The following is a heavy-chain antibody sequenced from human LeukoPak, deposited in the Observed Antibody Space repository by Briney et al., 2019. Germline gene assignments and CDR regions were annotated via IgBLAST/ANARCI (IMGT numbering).Heavy chain of an antibody. V-gene: IGHV4-34*01. CDR1: GGSFSGYY. D-gene: IGHD3-3*01. CDR2: INHSGST. J-gene: IGHJ6*02. Sequence: SETLSLTCAVYGGSFSGYYWSWIRQPPGKGPEWIGEINHSGSTNYNPSLKSRVTISVDTSKNQFSLKLGSVTAADTAVYYCARGLRPQRGVVITKAYYYGMDGWGQGTTVTVSS. CDR3: ARGLRPQRGVVITKAYYYGMDG.